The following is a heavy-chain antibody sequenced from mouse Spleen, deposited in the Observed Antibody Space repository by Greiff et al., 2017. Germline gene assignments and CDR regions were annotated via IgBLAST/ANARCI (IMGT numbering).Heavy chain of an antibody. CDR2: IDPSDSYT. Sequence: VQLQQPGAELVMPGASVKLSCKASGYTFTSYWMHWVKQRPGQGLEWIGEIDPSDSYTNYNQKFKGKATLTVDKSSSTAYMQLSSLTSEDSAVYYCARKVLRLLFDYWGQGTTLTVSS. CDR1: GYTFTSYW. CDR3: ARKVLRLLFDY. J-gene: IGHJ2*01. V-gene: IGHV1-69*01. D-gene: IGHD1-2*01.